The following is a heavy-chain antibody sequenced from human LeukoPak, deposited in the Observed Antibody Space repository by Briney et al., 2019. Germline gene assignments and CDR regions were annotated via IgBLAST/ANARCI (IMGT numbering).Heavy chain of an antibody. CDR3: ARVPLSGSQLYSFDY. J-gene: IGHJ4*02. CDR1: GYMFTNYY. CDR2: INPSGGST. V-gene: IGHV1-46*01. Sequence: ASVKVSCKASGYMFTNYYIHWVRQAPGQGLEWMGVINPSGGSTSYAEKFQGRVTMTRDTSTSTVYMELSSLRSDDTAVYYCARVPLSGSQLYSFDYWGQGTLVTVSS. D-gene: IGHD1-26*01.